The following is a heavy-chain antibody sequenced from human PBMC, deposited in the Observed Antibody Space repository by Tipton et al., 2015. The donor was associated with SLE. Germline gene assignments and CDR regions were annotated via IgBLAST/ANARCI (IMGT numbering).Heavy chain of an antibody. CDR2: VSGGGGAT. Sequence: SLRLSCTASGFAFSNYAMSWVRQAPGKGLEWVSTVSGGGGATYYADSVKGRFTISRDNFKNTLSLQMNSLRAEDSAVYFCAKDLFDYWGQGTLVTVSS. J-gene: IGHJ4*02. CDR3: AKDLFDY. CDR1: GFAFSNYA. V-gene: IGHV3-23*01.